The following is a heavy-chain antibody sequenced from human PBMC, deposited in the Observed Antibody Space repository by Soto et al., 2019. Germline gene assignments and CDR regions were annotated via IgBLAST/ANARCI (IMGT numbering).Heavy chain of an antibody. V-gene: IGHV4-39*01. CDR2: IYWSGNT. CDR3: ARHLVGRWSDY. Sequence: ETLSLTCNVSGGAIISSTYSWGWIRQSPGKGLEWVGAIYWSGNTNYNPSLKSRVTISVDTSKKQFSLTLKSLTAADTAVYYCARHLVGRWSDYWGQGTLVTVSS. D-gene: IGHD2-15*01. J-gene: IGHJ4*02. CDR1: GGAIISSTYS.